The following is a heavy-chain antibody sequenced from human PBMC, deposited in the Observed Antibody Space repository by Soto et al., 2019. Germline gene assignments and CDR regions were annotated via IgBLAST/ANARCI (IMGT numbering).Heavy chain of an antibody. V-gene: IGHV1-18*01. D-gene: IGHD6-19*01. J-gene: IGHJ6*02. CDR3: ARVSAGGWINYYYSGMDV. Sequence: ASVKVSCKASGYTFTSYGISWVRQAPGQGLEWMGWISAYNGNTNYAQKLQGRVTMTTDTSTSTAYMELRSLRSDDTAVYYCARVSAGGWINYYYSGMDVWGQGTTVTVSS. CDR2: ISAYNGNT. CDR1: GYTFTSYG.